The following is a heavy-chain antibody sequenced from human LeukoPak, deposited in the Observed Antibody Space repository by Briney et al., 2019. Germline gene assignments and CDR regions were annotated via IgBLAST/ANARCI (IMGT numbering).Heavy chain of an antibody. CDR3: ARVRWQDYYDSSGPKTHYYYYYMDV. V-gene: IGHV3-21*01. CDR2: ISSSSSYI. Sequence: GGSLRLSCAASGFTFSSYSMNWVRQAPGKGLEWVSSISSSSSYIYYADSVKGRFTISRDNARNSLYLQMNSLRAEDPAVYYCARVRWQDYYDSSGPKTHYYYYYMDVWGKGTTVTVSS. D-gene: IGHD3-22*01. J-gene: IGHJ6*03. CDR1: GFTFSSYS.